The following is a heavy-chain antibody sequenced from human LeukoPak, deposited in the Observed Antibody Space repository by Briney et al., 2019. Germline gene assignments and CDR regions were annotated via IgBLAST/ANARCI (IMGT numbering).Heavy chain of an antibody. J-gene: IGHJ4*02. D-gene: IGHD3-10*01. V-gene: IGHV4-39*01. CDR3: GRVILGEAKSPIDC. Sequence: SETLSLTCTVSGGSISRTSYYWGWIRQPPGKGLEWIGVISYSANTYYNPSLKSRVTISVDTSKNRFSLKLTSVTAADTAVYYCGRVILGEAKSPIDCWGQGTLVTVSS. CDR2: ISYSANT. CDR1: GGSISRTSYY.